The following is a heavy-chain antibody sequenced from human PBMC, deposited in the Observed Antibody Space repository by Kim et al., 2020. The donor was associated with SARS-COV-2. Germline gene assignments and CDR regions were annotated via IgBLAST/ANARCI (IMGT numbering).Heavy chain of an antibody. Sequence: GGSLRLSCAASGFTFSSYSMNWVRQAPGKGLEWVSSISSSSSYIYYADSVKGRFTISRDNAKNSLYLQMNSLRDEDTAVYYCARAADYGDYFLYYYYGMDVWGQGTTVTVSS. CDR3: ARAADYGDYFLYYYYGMDV. J-gene: IGHJ6*02. V-gene: IGHV3-21*01. CDR2: ISSSSSYI. CDR1: GFTFSSYS. D-gene: IGHD4-17*01.